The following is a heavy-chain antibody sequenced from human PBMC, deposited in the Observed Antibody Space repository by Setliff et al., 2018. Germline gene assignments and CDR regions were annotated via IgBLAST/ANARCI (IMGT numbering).Heavy chain of an antibody. Sequence: GASVKVSCKTSGFGFTTFGFSWVRQAPGQGLEWLGSISPYSGNTNYAQKLQGRVTMTTDTSTSTAYMELRSLRSDDTAVYYCARDGPHCVTSSCPGAWFDPWGQGILVTVSS. J-gene: IGHJ5*02. V-gene: IGHV1-18*01. CDR2: ISPYSGNT. CDR3: ARDGPHCVTSSCPGAWFDP. D-gene: IGHD2-2*01. CDR1: GFGFTTFG.